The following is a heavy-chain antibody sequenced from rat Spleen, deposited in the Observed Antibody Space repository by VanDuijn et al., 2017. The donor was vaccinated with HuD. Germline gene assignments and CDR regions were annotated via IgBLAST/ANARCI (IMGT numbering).Heavy chain of an antibody. J-gene: IGHJ2*01. CDR1: GFTFSDYN. CDR2: ITYDGSST. Sequence: EVQLVESGGGLVQPGRSLRLSCAASGFTFSDYNMAWVRQAPRKGLEWVAIITYDGSSTYYRDSVKGRFTISRDNAENTVYRQMNSLSSEDTATYYCAREGNYGGAFDYWGQGVMVTVSS. D-gene: IGHD1-11*01. CDR3: AREGNYGGAFDY. V-gene: IGHV5-7*01.